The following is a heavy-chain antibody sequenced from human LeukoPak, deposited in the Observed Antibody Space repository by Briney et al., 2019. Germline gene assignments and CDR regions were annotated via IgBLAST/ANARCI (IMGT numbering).Heavy chain of an antibody. CDR3: ARDLDSGSYLFDY. D-gene: IGHD1-26*01. J-gene: IGHJ4*02. Sequence: ASVKVSCKASGYTFTGSYMHWVRQAPGQGLEWMGWINPNSGGTNYAQKFQGRVTMTRDTSISTAYMELSRLRSDDTAVYYCARDLDSGSYLFDYWGQGTLVTVSS. V-gene: IGHV1-2*02. CDR1: GYTFTGSY. CDR2: INPNSGGT.